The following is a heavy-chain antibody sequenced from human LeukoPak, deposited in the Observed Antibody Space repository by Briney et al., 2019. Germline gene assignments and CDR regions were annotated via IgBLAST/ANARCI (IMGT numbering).Heavy chain of an antibody. CDR2: INGGNGNT. CDR1: GYTFSSYA. J-gene: IGHJ4*02. Sequence: GASVKVSCKASGYTFSSYAMHWVRQAPGQRLEWMGWINGGNGNTKYSQKLQGRVTITRDTSASTAYMELSSLRPEDTAVYYCARGEGIAATNWGQGTLVTVSS. D-gene: IGHD6-25*01. V-gene: IGHV1-3*01. CDR3: ARGEGIAATN.